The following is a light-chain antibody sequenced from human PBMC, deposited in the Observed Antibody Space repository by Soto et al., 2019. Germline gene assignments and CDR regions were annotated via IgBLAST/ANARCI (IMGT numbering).Light chain of an antibody. CDR3: QQYNNWPRT. CDR1: QSVASN. V-gene: IGKV3-15*01. CDR2: GAS. Sequence: EIVMTQSPVTLSLSPGDRATLSCRASQSVASNLARFQQKPGQAPRLLIYGASATATGIPARFSGSGSGTEFTLTISSLQSEDFAVYYCQQYNNWPRTFGQGTKVEIK. J-gene: IGKJ1*01.